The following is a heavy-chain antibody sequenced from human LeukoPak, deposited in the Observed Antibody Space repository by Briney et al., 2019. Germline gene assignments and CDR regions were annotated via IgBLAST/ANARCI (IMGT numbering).Heavy chain of an antibody. D-gene: IGHD2-2*01. CDR2: IYHSGST. V-gene: IGHV4-38-2*02. CDR3: ASVCSSTSGYRDY. J-gene: IGHJ4*02. Sequence: SETLSLTCTVSGYSISSAYYWGWIRQPPGEGLEWIGRIYHSGSTYDNASLKSRFTISVDKAKNQFYLRLSSVTAADTAVYYCASVCSSTSGYRDYWGQGTLVTVSS. CDR1: GYSISSAYY.